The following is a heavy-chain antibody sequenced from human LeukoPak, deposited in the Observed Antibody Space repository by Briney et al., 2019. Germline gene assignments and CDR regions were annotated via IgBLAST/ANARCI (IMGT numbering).Heavy chain of an antibody. CDR1: GSSISSGYY. V-gene: IGHV4-38-2*02. D-gene: IGHD2-15*01. CDR3: ARVAAKTVDY. Sequence: SETLSLTCTVSGSSISSGYYWGWIRQPPGKGLEWIASLFHSGNTYYNPSLKSRVTISVDTSKNQFSLKLNSVTAADTAVYYCARVAAKTVDYWGQGTLVTVSS. J-gene: IGHJ4*02. CDR2: LFHSGNT.